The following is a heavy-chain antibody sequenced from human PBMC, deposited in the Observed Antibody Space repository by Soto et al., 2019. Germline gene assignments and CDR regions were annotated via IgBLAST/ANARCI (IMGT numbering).Heavy chain of an antibody. CDR2: FYSGGGT. D-gene: IGHD6-13*01. CDR1: GFTVRNNY. V-gene: IGHV3-53*05. Sequence: GGSLRLSCAASGFTVRNNYITCVRRAPGKGLEWVSLFYSGGGTYSADSVNGRFSISRDNFKNTISPQMNSLRAEDTAVYYCARDLGAYSSSGRYYYSMDVWGQGTTVTVSS. CDR3: ARDLGAYSSSGRYYYSMDV. J-gene: IGHJ6*02.